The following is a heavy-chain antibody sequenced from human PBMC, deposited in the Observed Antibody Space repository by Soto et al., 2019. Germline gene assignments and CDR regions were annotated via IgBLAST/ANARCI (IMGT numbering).Heavy chain of an antibody. CDR2: IHYSGTT. D-gene: IGHD4-17*01. J-gene: IGHJ4*02. Sequence: QLQLQESGPGLVKPSETLSLTCTVSGGSISSGSHYWGWIRQPPGKGLEWIGSIHYSGTTYSNPSLKSRVTLSVDTSKNQFSLKLSSVTAADTAVYSCASNTTYGDRIFDYWGQGTLVTVSS. CDR3: ASNTTYGDRIFDY. CDR1: GGSISSGSHY. V-gene: IGHV4-39*01.